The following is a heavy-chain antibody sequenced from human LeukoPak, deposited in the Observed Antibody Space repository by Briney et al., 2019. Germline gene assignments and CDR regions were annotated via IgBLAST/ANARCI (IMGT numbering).Heavy chain of an antibody. CDR2: SYSGGST. D-gene: IGHD5-24*01. J-gene: IGHJ4*02. CDR3: ARGPDVDGYIHAPFDS. Sequence: GGSLRLSCVASGFILSRYYMSWVRQTPGKRLEWVALSYSGGSTYYADSVKGRFTISRDNSKKMLFLQMNSLRADDTGVYYCARGPDVDGYIHAPFDSWGQGTLVTVSS. V-gene: IGHV3-53*01. CDR1: GFILSRYY.